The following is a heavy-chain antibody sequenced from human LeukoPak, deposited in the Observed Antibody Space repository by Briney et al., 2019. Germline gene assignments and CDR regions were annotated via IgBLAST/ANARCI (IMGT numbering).Heavy chain of an antibody. CDR2: ISSSGSTI. CDR1: GFTFSDYY. J-gene: IGHJ4*02. CDR3: ARARDITIFGVDYFGY. D-gene: IGHD3-3*01. V-gene: IGHV3-11*01. Sequence: GGSLRLSCAASGFTFSDYYMSWIRQAPGKGLEWVSYISSSGSTIYYADSVKGRFTISRDNAKNSLYLQMNSLRAEDTAVYYCARARDITIFGVDYFGYWGQGTLVTVSS.